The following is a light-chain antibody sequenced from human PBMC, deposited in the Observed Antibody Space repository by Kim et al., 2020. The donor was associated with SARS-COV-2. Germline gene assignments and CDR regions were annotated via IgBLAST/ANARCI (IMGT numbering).Light chain of an antibody. CDR2: DVS. Sequence: GQSITLSCTGTSSDVGTYNYVSWYQQHPGKAPKLMIYDVSNRPLGVSNRFSGSKSGNTASLTISVLQTEDEADYYCSSYTSSSFYVFGTGTKVTVL. CDR1: SSDVGTYNY. CDR3: SSYTSSSFYV. V-gene: IGLV2-14*03. J-gene: IGLJ1*01.